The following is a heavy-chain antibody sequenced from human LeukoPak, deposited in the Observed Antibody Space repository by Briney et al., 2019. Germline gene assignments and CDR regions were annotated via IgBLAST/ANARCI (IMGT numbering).Heavy chain of an antibody. Sequence: PSETLSLTCTVSGGSISSYYWGWIRQPPGKGLEWIGYIYYSGSTNYNPPLKSRVTISVDTSKNQFSLKLSSVTAADTAVYYCARDRSSSWTSAFDIWGQGTMVTVSS. V-gene: IGHV4-59*01. CDR3: ARDRSSSWTSAFDI. D-gene: IGHD6-13*01. J-gene: IGHJ3*02. CDR2: IYYSGST. CDR1: GGSISSYY.